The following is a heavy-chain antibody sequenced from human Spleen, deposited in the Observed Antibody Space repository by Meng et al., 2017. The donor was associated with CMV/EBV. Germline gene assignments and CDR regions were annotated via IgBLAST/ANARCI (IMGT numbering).Heavy chain of an antibody. D-gene: IGHD3-3*01. Sequence: GESLKIYCAASGFTVSSYGLHWVRQAPGKGLEWVAFIQYGGSDKYYANSVKGRFVISRDNSNDMLYLQMNSLRVEDTAVYYCAKDRSFTTFGVLPDYWGQGTLVTVSS. CDR3: AKDRSFTTFGVLPDY. V-gene: IGHV3-30*02. CDR1: GFTVSSYG. CDR2: IQYGGSDK. J-gene: IGHJ4*02.